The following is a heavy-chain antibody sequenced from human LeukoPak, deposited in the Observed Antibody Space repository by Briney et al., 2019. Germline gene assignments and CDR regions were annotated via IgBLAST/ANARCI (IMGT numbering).Heavy chain of an antibody. CDR3: AREGAQLWLIHAFDI. Sequence: GGSLRLSCTASGFTFGDYAMSWFRQAPGKGLEWVGFIRSKAYGGTTEYAASVKGRFTISRDDSKSIAYLQMNSLRAEDTAVYYCAREGAQLWLIHAFDIWGQGTMVTVSS. CDR1: GFTFGDYA. V-gene: IGHV3-49*03. CDR2: IRSKAYGGTT. J-gene: IGHJ3*02. D-gene: IGHD5-18*01.